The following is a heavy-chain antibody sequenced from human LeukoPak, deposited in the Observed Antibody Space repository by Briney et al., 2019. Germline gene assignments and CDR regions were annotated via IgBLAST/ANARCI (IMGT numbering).Heavy chain of an antibody. CDR1: GLTFSNAW. CDR2: IKSKSDGGTT. Sequence: PGGSLRLSCAASGLTFSNAWMSWVRQAPGKGLEWVGRIKSKSDGGTTDYTAPVKGRFTISSDESRNPLYLQMNSLKTADTAVYYCTASERRYSSVDYWGQGTLVTVSS. D-gene: IGHD6-19*01. CDR3: TASERRYSSVDY. J-gene: IGHJ4*02. V-gene: IGHV3-15*01.